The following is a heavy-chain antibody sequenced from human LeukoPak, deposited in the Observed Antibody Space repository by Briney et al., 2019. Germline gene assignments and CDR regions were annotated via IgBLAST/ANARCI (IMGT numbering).Heavy chain of an antibody. CDR3: ATAASRGEKDDAFDI. D-gene: IGHD3-16*01. CDR2: IYHTGSN. Sequence: SETLSLTCTVSGGSVSSADYYWSWIRRPPGKTLEWIGYIYHTGSNNYKYSLKSRVTISLDTSKNQFSLKVNSVTAADTAVYYCATAASRGEKDDAFDIWGQGTMVTVSS. J-gene: IGHJ3*02. V-gene: IGHV4-61*08. CDR1: GGSVSSADYY.